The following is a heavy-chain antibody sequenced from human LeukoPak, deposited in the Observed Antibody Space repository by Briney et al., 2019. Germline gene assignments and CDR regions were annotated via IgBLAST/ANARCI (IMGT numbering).Heavy chain of an antibody. CDR1: GYTLTELS. D-gene: IGHD3-3*01. V-gene: IGHV1-24*01. CDR2: FDPEDGET. Sequence: ASVKVSCKVSGYTLTELSMHRVRQAPGKGLEWMGGFDPEDGETIYAQKFQGRVTMTEDTSTDTAYMELSSLRSEDTAVYYCATVPPPSSSGYYAGSLDIWGQGTMVTVSS. CDR3: ATVPPPSSSGYYAGSLDI. J-gene: IGHJ3*02.